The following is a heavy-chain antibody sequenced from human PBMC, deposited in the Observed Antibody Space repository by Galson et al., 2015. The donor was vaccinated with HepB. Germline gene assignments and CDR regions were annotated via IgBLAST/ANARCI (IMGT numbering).Heavy chain of an antibody. D-gene: IGHD3-22*01. CDR3: ARVYYYDRSGYYIWYFDL. Sequence: GSISSYYWSWIRQPPGKGLEWIGNIYYSGNTNYNPSLESRVTISVDTSKNQFSLNLSSVTAADTAVYYCARVYYYDRSGYYIWYFDLWGRGTLVTVSS. CDR1: GSISSYY. V-gene: IGHV4-59*01. J-gene: IGHJ2*01. CDR2: IYYSGNT.